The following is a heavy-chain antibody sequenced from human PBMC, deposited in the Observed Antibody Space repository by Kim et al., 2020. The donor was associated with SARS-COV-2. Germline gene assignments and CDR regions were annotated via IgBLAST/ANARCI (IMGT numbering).Heavy chain of an antibody. CDR1: GFTFSSYA. D-gene: IGHD3-22*01. V-gene: IGHV3-23*01. CDR3: AKTEYYYDSSGSPFDY. Sequence: GGSLRLSCAASGFTFSSYAMSWVRQAPGKGLEWVSAISGSGGSTYYADSVKVRFTISRDNSKNTLYLQMNSLRAEDTAVYYCAKTEYYYDSSGSPFDYWGQGTLVTVSS. J-gene: IGHJ4*02. CDR2: ISGSGGST.